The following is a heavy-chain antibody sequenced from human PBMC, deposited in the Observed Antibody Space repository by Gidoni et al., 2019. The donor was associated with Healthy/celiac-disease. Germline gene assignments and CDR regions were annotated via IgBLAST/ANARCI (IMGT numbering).Heavy chain of an antibody. CDR2: ISYDGSNK. V-gene: IGHV3-30*18. J-gene: IGHJ4*02. Sequence: QVQLVESGGGVVQPGRSLRLSCAASGFTFSSYGMHWVRQAPGKGLEWVAVISYDGSNKYYADSVKGRFTISRDNSKNTLYLQMNSLRAEDTAVYYCAKDLIGRFDYWGQGTLVTVSS. CDR1: GFTFSSYG. CDR3: AKDLIGRFDY. D-gene: IGHD3-22*01.